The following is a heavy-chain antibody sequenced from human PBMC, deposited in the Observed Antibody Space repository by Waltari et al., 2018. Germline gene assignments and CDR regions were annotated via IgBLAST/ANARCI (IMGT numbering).Heavy chain of an antibody. CDR3: ARVWFHSGFDF. CDR2: INPNSGGT. V-gene: IGHV1-2*02. CDR1: GYTTGNY. D-gene: IGHD1-26*01. Sequence: QVQLVQSGPEVKKPGASVKVSCKTSGYTTGNYIHWVRQAPGQGLEWLGLINPNSGGTDYAGKFQDRGTLTRDTSISTVYMELSSLRSDDTAVYYCARVWFHSGFDFWGQGTLVAVTS. J-gene: IGHJ4*02.